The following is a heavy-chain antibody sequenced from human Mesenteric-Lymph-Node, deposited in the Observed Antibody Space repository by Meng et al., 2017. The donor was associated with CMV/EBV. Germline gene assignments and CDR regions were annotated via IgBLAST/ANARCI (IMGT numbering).Heavy chain of an antibody. J-gene: IGHJ4*02. CDR2: IHHSGST. Sequence: SGGSISSTNWWNWGRQPPGKGLEWIGEIHHSGSTNYNPSLKSRVTISLDKSKKQFSLKLSSVTAADTAVYYCARLYYYDSSGYCLDYWGQGTLVTVSS. V-gene: IGHV4-4*02. D-gene: IGHD3-22*01. CDR3: ARLYYYDSSGYCLDY. CDR1: GGSISSTNW.